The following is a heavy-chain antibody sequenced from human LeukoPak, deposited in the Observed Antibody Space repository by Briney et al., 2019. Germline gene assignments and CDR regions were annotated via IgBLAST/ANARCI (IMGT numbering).Heavy chain of an antibody. Sequence: GSLRLSCAASGFTFSNYAMSWVRQAPGKGLEWVSSIGRNGGATYYADSVQGRFTISRDNSKNTLNPHMNSLRAEDTAVYYCAKYATGGDYWGQGTLVADPS. J-gene: IGHJ4*02. D-gene: IGHD2-8*01. CDR3: AKYATGGDY. CDR2: IGRNGGAT. CDR1: GFTFSNYA. V-gene: IGHV3-23*01.